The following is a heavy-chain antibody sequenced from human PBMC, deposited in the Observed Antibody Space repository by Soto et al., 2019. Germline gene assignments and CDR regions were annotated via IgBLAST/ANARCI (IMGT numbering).Heavy chain of an antibody. J-gene: IGHJ4*02. Sequence: ASVKVSCKVSGYTLTELSMHCVRQAPGKGLEWMGGFDPEDGNTGYAQKFQGRVTMTRNTSISTAYMELSSLRSEDTAVYYCARGRDAITIFGVVTNFDNWGQGTVVTVSS. CDR3: ARGRDAITIFGVVTNFDN. CDR2: FDPEDGNT. CDR1: GYTLTELS. D-gene: IGHD3-3*01. V-gene: IGHV1-24*01.